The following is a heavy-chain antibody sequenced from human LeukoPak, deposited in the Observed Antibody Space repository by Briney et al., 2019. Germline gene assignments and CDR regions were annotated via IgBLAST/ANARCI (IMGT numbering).Heavy chain of an antibody. J-gene: IGHJ6*02. V-gene: IGHV3-30-3*01. CDR3: ARAPKLTIPEIGTASNYYGMDV. Sequence: QPGRSLRLSCAASGFTFSSYAMHWVRQAPGKGLEWVAVISYDGSNKYYADSVKGRFTISRDNSKNTLYLQMNSLRAEDTAVYYCARAPKLTIPEIGTASNYYGMDVWGPGTTVIVSS. CDR2: ISYDGSNK. D-gene: IGHD2-2*01. CDR1: GFTFSSYA.